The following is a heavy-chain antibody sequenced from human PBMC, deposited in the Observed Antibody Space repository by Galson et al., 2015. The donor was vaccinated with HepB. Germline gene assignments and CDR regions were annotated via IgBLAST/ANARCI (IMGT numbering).Heavy chain of an antibody. CDR1: GYTFTSYS. V-gene: IGHV1-18*01. D-gene: IGHD2-2*01. CDR3: ARDLRARVVPAAGHGMDV. CDR2: ISAYNGNT. J-gene: IGHJ6*02. Sequence: SVKVSCKASGYTFTSYSISWVRQAPGQGLEWMGWISAYNGNTNYAQKLQGRVTMTTDTSTSTAYMELRSLRSDDTAVYYCARDLRARVVPAAGHGMDVWGQGTTVTVSS.